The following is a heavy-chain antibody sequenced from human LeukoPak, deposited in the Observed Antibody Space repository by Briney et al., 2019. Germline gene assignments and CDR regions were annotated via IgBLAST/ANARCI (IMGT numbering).Heavy chain of an antibody. Sequence: GGSLRLSCAASGFTFSSYSMNWVRQAPGKELEWVSSISSSSSYIYYADSVRGRFTISRDNAKNSLYLQMNSLRAEDTAVYYCARGYCSGGSCYYYMDVWGKGSTATVSS. CDR3: ARGYCSGGSCYYYMDV. J-gene: IGHJ6*03. CDR2: ISSSSSYI. CDR1: GFTFSSYS. V-gene: IGHV3-21*01. D-gene: IGHD2-15*01.